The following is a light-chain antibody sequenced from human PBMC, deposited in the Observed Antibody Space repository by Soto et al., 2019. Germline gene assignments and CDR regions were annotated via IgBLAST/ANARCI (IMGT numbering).Light chain of an antibody. V-gene: IGKV3-20*01. CDR2: GAF. CDR3: QQYSSSAIT. J-gene: IGKJ5*01. Sequence: EIVLTQSPGTLSLSPGESATLSCRASQSVCSNYLAWHQQKPGQAPRLLIYGAFRRPTGIPDRFSGSGSGTDFALTISRLEPEDFGVYYCQQYSSSAITFGQGTRLEIK. CDR1: QSVCSNY.